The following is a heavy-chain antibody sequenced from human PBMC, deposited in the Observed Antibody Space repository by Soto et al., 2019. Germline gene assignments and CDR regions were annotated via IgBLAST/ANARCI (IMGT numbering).Heavy chain of an antibody. CDR1: GFTFSSYA. CDR2: ISYDGSNK. D-gene: IGHD1-26*01. V-gene: IGHV3-30*04. Sequence: GGSLRLSCAASGFTFSSYAMHWVRQAPGKGLEWVAVISYDGSNKYYADSVKGRFTISRDNSKNTLYLQMNSLRAEDTAVYYCAREPSSSGSYSYYYGMDVWGQGTTVTVSS. CDR3: AREPSSSGSYSYYYGMDV. J-gene: IGHJ6*02.